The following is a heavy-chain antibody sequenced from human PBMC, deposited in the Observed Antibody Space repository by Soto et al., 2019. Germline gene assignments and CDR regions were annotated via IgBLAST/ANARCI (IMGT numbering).Heavy chain of an antibody. CDR3: THHGYYSYGMDI. CDR1: GFSLSTSGVG. Sequence: QITLKESGPTLVKPTQTLTLTCTFSGFSLSTSGVGVGWIRQPPGKALEWLALIFWDDDKRYSPSLKSRLTITKDTSKNQVVLTMTNMDPVDAATYYCTHHGYYSYGMDIWGQETTVTVSS. V-gene: IGHV2-5*02. CDR2: IFWDDDK. J-gene: IGHJ6*02.